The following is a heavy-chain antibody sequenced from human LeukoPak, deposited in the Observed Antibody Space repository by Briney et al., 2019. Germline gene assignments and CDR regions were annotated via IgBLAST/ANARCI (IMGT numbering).Heavy chain of an antibody. CDR3: ARDGYCSGGTCSNDYYYGVDV. J-gene: IGHJ6*02. D-gene: IGHD2-15*01. CDR2: ISSSGSTL. V-gene: IGHV3-11*01. CDR1: GFTFSDYY. Sequence: GGSLRLSRAASGFTFSDYYMSWIRQAPGKGLEWLSYISSSGSTLYYADSVKGRFTISRDNAKNSLYLQMNSLRAEDTAVYYCARDGYCSGGTCSNDYYYGVDVWGQGTTVTVSS.